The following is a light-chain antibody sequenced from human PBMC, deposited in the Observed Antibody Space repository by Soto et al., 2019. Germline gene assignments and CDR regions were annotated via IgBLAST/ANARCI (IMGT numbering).Light chain of an antibody. CDR3: QQCSDWPLFT. J-gene: IGKJ5*01. CDR2: DAS. V-gene: IGKV3-15*01. CDR1: QSVSRY. Sequence: EIVMTQSPATLSGSPGETATLSCRASQSVSRYLASYQHRPGQAPSLLIYDASTRATGIPARFRGGGSGTEFSLTISGLLSEDFAVYSCQQCSDWPLFTFGQGTRLEIK.